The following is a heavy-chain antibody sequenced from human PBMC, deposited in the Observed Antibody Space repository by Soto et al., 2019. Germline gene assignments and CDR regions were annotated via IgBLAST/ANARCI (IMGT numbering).Heavy chain of an antibody. D-gene: IGHD2-2*01. J-gene: IGHJ6*02. Sequence: GGSLRLSCAASGFTVDDYAMHWVRQAPGKGLEWVSLISGDGGSTYYADSVKGRFTISRDNSKNSLYLQMNSLRTEETAVYYCANDNTSPSYGMDVWGQGTTVTVSS. CDR1: GFTVDDYA. CDR3: ANDNTSPSYGMDV. V-gene: IGHV3-43*02. CDR2: ISGDGGST.